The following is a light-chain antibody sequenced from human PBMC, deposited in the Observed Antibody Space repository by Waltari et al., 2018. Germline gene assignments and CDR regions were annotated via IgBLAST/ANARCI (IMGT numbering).Light chain of an antibody. V-gene: IGKV3-20*01. CDR3: QQYGPSPPFT. Sequence: EIVLTQSPGTLSLSPGERVTLFCRASQSVSSSYLAWYQQRPGQPLRLLIYGASSRATGIPDRFSGSGSGTDFTLTISRLEPEDFAMYYCQQYGPSPPFTFGQGTKLEIK. CDR2: GAS. CDR1: QSVSSSY. J-gene: IGKJ2*01.